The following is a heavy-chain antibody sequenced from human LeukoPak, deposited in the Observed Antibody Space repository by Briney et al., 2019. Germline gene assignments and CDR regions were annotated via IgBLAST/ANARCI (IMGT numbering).Heavy chain of an antibody. CDR2: IYSGGST. D-gene: IGHD6-13*01. CDR1: GFTVSSNY. Sequence: PGGSLRLSCAASGFTVSSNYMSWVRQAPGKGLEWVSIIYSGGSTYYADSVKGRFTISRDNAKNSLYLQMNSLRAEDTAVYYCARDIAAAGTFDYWGQGTLVTVSS. CDR3: ARDIAAAGTFDY. J-gene: IGHJ4*02. V-gene: IGHV3-53*01.